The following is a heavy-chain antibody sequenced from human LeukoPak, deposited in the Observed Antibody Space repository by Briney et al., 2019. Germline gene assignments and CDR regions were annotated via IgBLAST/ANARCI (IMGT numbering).Heavy chain of an antibody. CDR3: AELGITMIGGV. D-gene: IGHD3-10*02. V-gene: IGHV3-48*03. J-gene: IGHJ6*04. Sequence: PGGSLRLSCAASEFTFSSYEMNWVRQAPGKGLEWVSYISSSGSTIYYADSVKGRFTISRDNAKNSLYLQVNSLRAEDTAVYYCAELGITMIGGVWGKGTTVTISS. CDR1: EFTFSSYE. CDR2: ISSSGSTI.